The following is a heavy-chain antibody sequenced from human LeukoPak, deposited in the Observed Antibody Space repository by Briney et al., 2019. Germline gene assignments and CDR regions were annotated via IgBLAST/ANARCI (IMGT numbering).Heavy chain of an antibody. CDR1: GFTFSSYA. Sequence: GGSLRLSCEASGFTFSSYAMNWVRQAPRKGLEWVANIKQDGSEKYYVNSVKGRFTISRDNAKNSLYLQMNSLRAEDTAVYYCARELHSSSWYTTPLYYYYYGMDVWGQGTTVTVSS. CDR3: ARELHSSSWYTTPLYYYYYGMDV. CDR2: IKQDGSEK. J-gene: IGHJ6*02. D-gene: IGHD6-13*01. V-gene: IGHV3-7*01.